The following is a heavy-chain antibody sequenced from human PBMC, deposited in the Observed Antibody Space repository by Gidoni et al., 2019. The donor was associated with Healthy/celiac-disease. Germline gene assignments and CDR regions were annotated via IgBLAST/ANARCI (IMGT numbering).Heavy chain of an antibody. CDR3: AKGRRSHYSSSWYVDYYYGMDV. V-gene: IGHV3-23*01. J-gene: IGHJ6*02. CDR2: ISGSGGST. D-gene: IGHD6-13*01. Sequence: EVQLLESGGGLVQPGGSLRLSCAASGFTFSSYAMSWVRQAPGKGLEWVSAISGSGGSTYYADSVKGRFTISRDNSKNTLYLQMNSLRAEDTAVYYCAKGRRSHYSSSWYVDYYYGMDVWGQGTTVTVSS. CDR1: GFTFSSYA.